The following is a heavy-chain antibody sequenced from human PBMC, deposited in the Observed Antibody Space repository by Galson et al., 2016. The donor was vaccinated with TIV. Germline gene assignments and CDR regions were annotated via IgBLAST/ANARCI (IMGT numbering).Heavy chain of an antibody. Sequence: TLSLTCTVSGASISNGDYYWGWIRQSPGKGLEWIGYIYYSGSTNYSPSLKSRLTLSVDSSKSQFSMVLTSVTAADTAVYYCARVCGKYYYGMDVWGQGTTVIVSS. CDR2: IYYSGST. V-gene: IGHV4-30-4*01. CDR1: GASISNGDYY. CDR3: ARVCGKYYYGMDV. D-gene: IGHD4-23*01. J-gene: IGHJ6*02.